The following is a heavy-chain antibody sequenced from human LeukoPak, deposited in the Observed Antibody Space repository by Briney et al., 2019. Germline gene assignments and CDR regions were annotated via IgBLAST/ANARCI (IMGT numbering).Heavy chain of an antibody. V-gene: IGHV1-18*01. D-gene: IGHD1-26*01. CDR2: ISAYNGNT. J-gene: IGHJ6*02. CDR1: GYTFTSYG. CDR3: ARDSEGYYYYYGMDV. Sequence: ASVKVSCKASGYTFTSYGISWVRQAPGQGLEWMGRISAYNGNTNYAQKLQGRVTMTTDTSTSTAYMELRSLRSVDTAVYYCARDSEGYYYYYGMDVWGQGTTVTVSS.